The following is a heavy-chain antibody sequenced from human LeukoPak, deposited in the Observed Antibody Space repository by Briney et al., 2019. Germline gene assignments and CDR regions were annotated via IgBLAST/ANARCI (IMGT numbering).Heavy chain of an antibody. J-gene: IGHJ6*03. D-gene: IGHD3-10*01. Sequence: PGGSLRLSCAASGFTFSTYGMHWVRQAPGKGLEWVAFIRYDGGIKHYTDAVKGRFTISRDNAKKSVYLHMSSLRAEDTALYYCARLSAYYYGSYFYYYMDVWGKGTTVTVSS. CDR1: GFTFSTYG. V-gene: IGHV3-30*02. CDR3: ARLSAYYYGSYFYYYMDV. CDR2: IRYDGGIK.